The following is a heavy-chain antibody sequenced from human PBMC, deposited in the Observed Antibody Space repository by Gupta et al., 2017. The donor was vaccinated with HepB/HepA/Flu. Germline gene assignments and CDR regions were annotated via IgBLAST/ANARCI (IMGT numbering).Heavy chain of an antibody. CDR2: ITTDGSTT. J-gene: IGHJ5*02. Sequence: EEQMLESGGGLVQPGGSLKLSCAASGCSFGSYFMHWVRQAPGKGLVWVALITTDGSTTIYPDFVKGRFTISKDNSKNTLYLQMHDLRAEDTAVYYCVRDKGHWLELWGQGTLVTVSS. V-gene: IGHV3-74*01. CDR1: GCSFGSYF. CDR3: VRDKGHWLEL.